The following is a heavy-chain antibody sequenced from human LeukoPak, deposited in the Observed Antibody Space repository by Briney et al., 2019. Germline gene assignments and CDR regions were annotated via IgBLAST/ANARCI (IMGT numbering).Heavy chain of an antibody. J-gene: IGHJ4*02. CDR1: GFTFSNYW. V-gene: IGHV3-7*01. CDR2: IKQDGSEI. Sequence: GGSLRLSCAASGFTFSNYWMSWVRQSPGKGLEWVANIKQDGSEIYYVDSVKGRFTISRDNAKSSLYLQMNSLRAEDTAVYYCARDGSAWSAYWGQGTLVTVSS. D-gene: IGHD6-19*01. CDR3: ARDGSAWSAY.